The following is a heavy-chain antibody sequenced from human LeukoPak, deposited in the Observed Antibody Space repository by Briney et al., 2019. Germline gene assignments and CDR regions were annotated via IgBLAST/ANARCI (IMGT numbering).Heavy chain of an antibody. CDR1: GGSISSYY. CDR3: ARADVYGDGYNYYFDY. D-gene: IGHD5-24*01. CDR2: IYTSGST. J-gene: IGHJ4*02. V-gene: IGHV4-4*07. Sequence: PSETLSLTCTVSGGSISSYYWSWIRQPAGKGLEWIGRIYTSGSTNYDPSLKSRVTTSVDTSKNQFSLKLSSVTAADTAVYYCARADVYGDGYNYYFDYWGQGTLVTVSS.